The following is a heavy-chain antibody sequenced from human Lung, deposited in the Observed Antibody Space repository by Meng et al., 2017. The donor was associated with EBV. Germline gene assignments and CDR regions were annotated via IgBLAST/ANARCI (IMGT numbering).Heavy chain of an antibody. D-gene: IGHD1-20*01. V-gene: IGHV4-4*02. CDR3: ARAPGNWNFDS. CDR2: IYHNENT. Sequence: QVQLQESGPGLVKPSGTLSLTCTVSSASISSNNYWTWVRQSPGKGLEWIGEIYHNENTNYNPSLMSRVTMSLDKSKNHFSLNLRSVTVADTAVYFCARAPGNWNFDSWGQGTLVTSPQ. J-gene: IGHJ4*02. CDR1: SASISSNNY.